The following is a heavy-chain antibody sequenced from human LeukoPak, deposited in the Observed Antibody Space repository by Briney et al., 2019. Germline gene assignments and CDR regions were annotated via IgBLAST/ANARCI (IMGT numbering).Heavy chain of an antibody. Sequence: PGGSLRLSCTASGFTGLSSFNSYAMSWVRQAPGKGLEWVSAISGSGGSTYYADSVKGRFTISRDNSKNTLYLQMNSLRAEDTAVYYCAKVGELPLYYFDYWGQGTLVTVSS. J-gene: IGHJ4*02. CDR1: GFTGLSSFNSYA. CDR3: AKVGELPLYYFDY. V-gene: IGHV3-23*01. CDR2: ISGSGGST. D-gene: IGHD1-26*01.